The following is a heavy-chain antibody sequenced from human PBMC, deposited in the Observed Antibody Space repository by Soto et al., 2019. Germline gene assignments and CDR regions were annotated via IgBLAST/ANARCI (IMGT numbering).Heavy chain of an antibody. CDR1: GFTFSSYG. D-gene: IGHD3-10*01. CDR3: ARARDVLLWFGELSYDFDY. J-gene: IGHJ4*02. CDR2: ISYDGSNK. Sequence: GGSLRLSCAASGFTFSSYGMHWVRQAPGKGLEWVAVISYDGSNKYYADSVKGRFTISRDNAKNSLYLQMNSLRAEDTAVYYCARARDVLLWFGELSYDFDYWGQGTLVTVSS. V-gene: IGHV3-30*03.